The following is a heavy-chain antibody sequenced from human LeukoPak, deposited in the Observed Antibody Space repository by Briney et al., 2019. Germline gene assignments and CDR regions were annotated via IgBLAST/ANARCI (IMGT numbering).Heavy chain of an antibody. J-gene: IGHJ4*02. CDR3: AKLGSYYYGSGSHFDY. D-gene: IGHD3-10*01. V-gene: IGHV3-23*01. CDR2: IGSDGIST. Sequence: PGGSLRLSCAASGFTFRNYAMSWVRQTPGKGLEWVSAIGSDGISTYYADSVKGRFTISRDNSKNTLYLQMNSLRAEDTAVYYCAKLGSYYYGSGSHFDYWGQGTLVTVSS. CDR1: GFTFRNYA.